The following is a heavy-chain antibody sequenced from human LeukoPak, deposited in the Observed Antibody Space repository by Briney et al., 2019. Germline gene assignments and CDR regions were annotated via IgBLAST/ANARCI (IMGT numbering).Heavy chain of an antibody. V-gene: IGHV3-9*01. Sequence: PGGSLRLSCAASGFTFDDYAMHWVRQAPGKGLEWVSGITWNSGSIAYADSVKGRFTISRDNAKNSLYLQMNSLRVEDTALYYCTNLGSGSYYTPSEFDYWGQGTPVTVSS. CDR2: ITWNSGSI. CDR3: TNLGSGSYYTPSEFDY. CDR1: GFTFDDYA. J-gene: IGHJ4*02. D-gene: IGHD3-10*01.